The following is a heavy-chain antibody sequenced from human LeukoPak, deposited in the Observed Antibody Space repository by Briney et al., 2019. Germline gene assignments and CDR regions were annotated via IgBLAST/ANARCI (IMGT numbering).Heavy chain of an antibody. CDR3: GKGGGGWGSYRDFDY. Sequence: GGSLRLSCAASGFTFSSYAMSWVRQAPGKGLEWVSAISGSGGSTYYADSVKGRFTISRDNSKNTLYLQMNSLRAEDTAVYYGGKGGGGWGSYRDFDYWGQGTLVTVSS. D-gene: IGHD3-16*02. CDR2: ISGSGGST. CDR1: GFTFSSYA. V-gene: IGHV3-23*01. J-gene: IGHJ4*02.